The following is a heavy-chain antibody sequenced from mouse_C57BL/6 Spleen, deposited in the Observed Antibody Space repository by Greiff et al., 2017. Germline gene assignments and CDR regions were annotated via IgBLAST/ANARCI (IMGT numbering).Heavy chain of an antibody. CDR2: IDPSDSET. CDR1: GYTFTSYW. D-gene: IGHD2-3*01. Sequence: QVQLQQPGAELVRPGSSVKLSCKASGYTFTSYWMHWVKQRPIQGLEWIGNIDPSDSETHYNQKFKDKATLTVDKSSSTAYMQLSSLTSEDSAVYYCARGGGGYYSFAYWGQGTLVTVSA. J-gene: IGHJ3*01. V-gene: IGHV1-52*01. CDR3: ARGGGGYYSFAY.